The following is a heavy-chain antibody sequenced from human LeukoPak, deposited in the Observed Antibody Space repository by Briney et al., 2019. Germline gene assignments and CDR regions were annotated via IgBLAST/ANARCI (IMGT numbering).Heavy chain of an antibody. CDR2: IWYDGSNK. CDR3: AKEEQWLVQYYYYYYMDV. V-gene: IGHV3-33*06. CDR1: GFTFSSYG. J-gene: IGHJ6*03. Sequence: GGSLRLSCAASGFTFSSYGMHWVRQAPGKGLEWVAVIWYDGSNKYYADSVKGRFTISRDNSKNTLYLQMNSLRAEDTAVYYCAKEEQWLVQYYYYYYMDVWGKGTTVTVSS. D-gene: IGHD6-19*01.